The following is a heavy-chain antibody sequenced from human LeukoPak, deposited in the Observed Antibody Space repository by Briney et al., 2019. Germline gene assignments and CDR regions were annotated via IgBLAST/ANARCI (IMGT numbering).Heavy chain of an antibody. J-gene: IGHJ5*02. V-gene: IGHV3-64*04. D-gene: IGHD4-23*01. CDR1: GFTFSSYA. CDR3: AKGDDYGANTRLPKYNWFDP. Sequence: GGSLRLSCAASGFTFSSYAMHWVRQAPGKGLEYVSAISSNGGSTYYADSVKGRFTISRDNSKDMLYLQMNSLRLEDTAVYYCAKGDDYGANTRLPKYNWFDPWGQGTLVTVSS. CDR2: ISSNGGST.